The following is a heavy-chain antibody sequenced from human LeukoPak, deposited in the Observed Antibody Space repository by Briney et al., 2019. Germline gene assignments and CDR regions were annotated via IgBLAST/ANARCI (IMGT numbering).Heavy chain of an antibody. CDR1: GFDFSSYS. V-gene: IGHV3-21*01. D-gene: IGHD2-2*01. CDR2: ISSSSSYI. Sequence: TGGSLRLSCAASGFDFSSYSMNWVRQAPGKGLEWVSSISSSSSYIYYADSVKGRFTISRDNSKNMLYLQMNSLRAEDTAVYYCAKSHADYCTSTSCSGVDVWGQGTTVTVSS. CDR3: AKSHADYCTSTSCSGVDV. J-gene: IGHJ6*02.